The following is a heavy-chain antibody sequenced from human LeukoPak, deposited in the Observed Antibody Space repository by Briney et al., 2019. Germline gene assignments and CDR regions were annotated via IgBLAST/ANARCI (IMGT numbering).Heavy chain of an antibody. V-gene: IGHV1-3*01. J-gene: IGHJ5*02. CDR2: INAGNGNT. D-gene: IGHD3-9*01. CDR1: GYTFTSYA. CDR3: ARVSILTGYQNWFDP. Sequence: ASVKVSCKASGYTFTSYAMHWVRQAPGQSLEWMGWINAGNGNTKYSQKFQGRVTITRDTSASTAYMELSSLRSEDTAVYYCARVSILTGYQNWFDPWGQGTLVTVSS.